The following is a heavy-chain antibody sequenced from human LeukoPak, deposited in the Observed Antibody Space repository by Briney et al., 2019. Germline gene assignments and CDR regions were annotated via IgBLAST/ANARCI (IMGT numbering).Heavy chain of an antibody. CDR1: GGSISSSSYY. D-gene: IGHD4-17*01. J-gene: IGHJ4*02. V-gene: IGHV4-39*07. CDR3: ARSDYGDYDFDY. CDR2: VYYSGYT. Sequence: SETLSLTCSVSGGSISSSSYYWGWIRQAPGKGLEWIGSVYYSGYTYYNPSLKSRVTISVDTSKNQFSLKLSSVTAADTAVYYCARSDYGDYDFDYWGQGTLVTVSS.